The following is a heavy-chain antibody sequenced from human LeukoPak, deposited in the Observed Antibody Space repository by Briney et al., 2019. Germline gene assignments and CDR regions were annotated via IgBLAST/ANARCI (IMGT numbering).Heavy chain of an antibody. CDR2: ISGSGGST. V-gene: IGHV3-23*01. CDR1: GFTFSSYA. J-gene: IGHJ4*02. D-gene: IGHD3-3*01. CDR3: AKDLSWSGYPLWYFDY. Sequence: PGGPLRLSCAASGFTFSSYAMSWVRQAPGKGLEWVSAISGSGGSTYYADSVKGRFTISRDNSKNTLYLQMNSLRAEDTAVYYCAKDLSWSGYPLWYFDYWGQGTLVTVSS.